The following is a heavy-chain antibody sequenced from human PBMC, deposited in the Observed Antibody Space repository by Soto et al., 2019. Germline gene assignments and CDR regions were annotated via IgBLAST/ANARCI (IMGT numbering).Heavy chain of an antibody. CDR1: GFSLTTYGVG. D-gene: IGHD5-18*01. J-gene: IGHJ4*02. Sequence: SGPTLVNPTQPLTLTCTFSGFSLTTYGVGVGWIRQPPGKALEWLALIFWNDDERYSPSLKSRLTITKDTSKNQVALTMSNMEPVDTATCYCVHTGYSYDPFGYWGRGTLVTVSS. CDR3: VHTGYSYDPFGY. V-gene: IGHV2-5*01. CDR2: IFWNDDE.